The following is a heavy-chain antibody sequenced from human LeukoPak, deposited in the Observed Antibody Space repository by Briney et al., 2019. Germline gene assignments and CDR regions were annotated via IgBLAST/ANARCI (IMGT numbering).Heavy chain of an antibody. CDR2: INPNSGDT. CDR3: ARVLIAAAGPYYFDY. CDR1: GYTFTGYY. D-gene: IGHD6-13*01. V-gene: IGHV1-2*02. Sequence: SVKVSCKASGYTFTGYYMHWVRQAPGQGLEWMGWINPNSGDTNYAQKFRGRVTMTRDTSISTVYMELSRVTSDDTAVYYCARVLIAAAGPYYFDYWGQGTLVTVSS. J-gene: IGHJ4*02.